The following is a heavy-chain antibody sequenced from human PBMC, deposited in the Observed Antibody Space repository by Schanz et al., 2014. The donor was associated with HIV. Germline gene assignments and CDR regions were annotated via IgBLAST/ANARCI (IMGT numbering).Heavy chain of an antibody. CDR1: GFTFSSYG. J-gene: IGHJ4*02. D-gene: IGHD2-21*02. CDR3: ARETRSCGGDCYPLDY. V-gene: IGHV3-21*01. Sequence: VQLVESGGGVVQPGRSLRLSCAASGFTFSSYGIHWVRQAPGKGLEWVSSISSSSSYMYYADSVKGRFTISRDNAKNSLYLQMNSLRPEDTAVYYCARETRSCGGDCYPLDYWGQGTLVTVSS. CDR2: ISSSSSYM.